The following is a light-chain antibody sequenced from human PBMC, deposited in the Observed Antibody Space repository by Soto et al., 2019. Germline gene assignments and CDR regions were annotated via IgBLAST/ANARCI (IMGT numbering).Light chain of an antibody. CDR2: DTS. Sequence: VVLTQSPGTLSLSPGGRATLSCRASQSVGNSFVAWYQQKPGQPPRLLIYDTSKRATGIPDRFSGSVSGTDFTLSISRVEPEDFAVFYCQQYGTSEIIFGQGTRLEIK. J-gene: IGKJ5*01. CDR1: QSVGNSF. CDR3: QQYGTSEII. V-gene: IGKV3-20*01.